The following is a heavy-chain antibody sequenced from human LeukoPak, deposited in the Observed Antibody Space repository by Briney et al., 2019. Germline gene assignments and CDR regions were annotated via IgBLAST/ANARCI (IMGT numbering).Heavy chain of an antibody. CDR2: FDPEDGET. V-gene: IGHV1-24*01. CDR1: GYTLTELS. CDR3: ATDYRSGSYFWFDP. J-gene: IGHJ5*02. D-gene: IGHD3-10*01. Sequence: ASVKVSCKVSGYTLTELSMHWVRQAPGKGLEWMGGFDPEDGETIYAQKFQGRVTMTEDTSTDTAHMELSSLRSEDTAVYYCATDYRSGSYFWFDPWGQGTLVTVSS.